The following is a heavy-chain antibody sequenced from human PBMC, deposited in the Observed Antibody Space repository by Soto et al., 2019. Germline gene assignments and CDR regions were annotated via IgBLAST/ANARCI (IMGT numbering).Heavy chain of an antibody. D-gene: IGHD3-3*01. CDR2: IKQDGSEK. V-gene: IGHV3-7*01. CDR1: GFTFSSYW. Sequence: EVQLVESGGGLVQPGGSLRLSCAASGFTFSSYWMSWVRQAPGTGLEWVANIKQDGSEKYYVDSVKGRFTISRDNAKNSLYLQMNSLRAEDTAVYYCARSDFWSGYSNWFDPWGQGTLVTVSS. CDR3: ARSDFWSGYSNWFDP. J-gene: IGHJ5*02.